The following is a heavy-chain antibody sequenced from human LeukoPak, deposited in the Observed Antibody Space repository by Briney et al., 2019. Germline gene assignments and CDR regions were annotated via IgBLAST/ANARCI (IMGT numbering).Heavy chain of an antibody. CDR1: GYTFTSYA. D-gene: IGHD6-19*01. J-gene: IGHJ4*02. V-gene: IGHV1-3*01. Sequence: ASVKVSCKASGYTFTSYAMHWVRQAPGQRLEWMGWINAGNGNTKYSQKFQGRVTITRDTSASTAYMELSSLRSEDTAVYYCAGGRGSGWSLFDYWGQGTLVTVSS. CDR3: AGGRGSGWSLFDY. CDR2: INAGNGNT.